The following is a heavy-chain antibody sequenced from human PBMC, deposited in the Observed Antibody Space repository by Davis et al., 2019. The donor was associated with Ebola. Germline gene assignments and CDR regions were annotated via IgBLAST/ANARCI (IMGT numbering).Heavy chain of an antibody. CDR2: INHSGST. J-gene: IGHJ6*02. CDR3: ARGDWLYYYGMDV. D-gene: IGHD2-21*01. CDR1: GGSFSGYY. V-gene: IGHV4-34*01. Sequence: MPSETLSLTCAVYGGSFSGYYWSGIRQPPGKGLEWIGEINHSGSTNYNPSLKSRVTISVDKSKNQFSLKLSSVTAADTAVYYCARGDWLYYYGMDVWGQGTTVTVSS.